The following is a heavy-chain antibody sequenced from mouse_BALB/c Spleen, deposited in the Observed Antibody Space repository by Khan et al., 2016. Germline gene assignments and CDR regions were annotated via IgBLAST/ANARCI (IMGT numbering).Heavy chain of an antibody. CDR2: INPDSSTI. J-gene: IGHJ4*01. Sequence: EVKLLESGGGLVQPGGSLKLSCAASEFDFSRYWMSWVRQAPGKGLEWIGEINPDSSTINYMPSLKDKFIISRDNAKNTLYLQMSKVRSEDTALYYCARRGYYCSMDYWGQGTSVTVSS. CDR3: ARRGYYCSMDY. V-gene: IGHV4-1*02. CDR1: EFDFSRYW. D-gene: IGHD1-1*01.